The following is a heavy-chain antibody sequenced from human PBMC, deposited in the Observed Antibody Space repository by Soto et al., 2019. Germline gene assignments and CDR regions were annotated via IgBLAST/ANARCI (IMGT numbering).Heavy chain of an antibody. CDR1: GASLTTYY. V-gene: IGHV4-59*13. J-gene: IGHJ4*02. CDR3: ARRLFGSGWTLDS. D-gene: IGHD6-19*01. Sequence: SENLSLTCAVSGASLTTYYWSWIRQAPGKGLEWIGNVYHTGSTDYNSSLRSRVTISVDTSKNQFSLNMNSVTAADTAVYYCARRLFGSGWTLDSCGQGSLV. CDR2: VYHTGST.